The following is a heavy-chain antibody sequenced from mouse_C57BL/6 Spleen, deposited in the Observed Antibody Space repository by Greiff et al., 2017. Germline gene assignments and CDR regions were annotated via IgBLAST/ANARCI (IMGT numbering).Heavy chain of an antibody. CDR3: ARDRYFDY. V-gene: IGHV3-6*01. J-gene: IGHJ2*01. CDR2: ISYDGSN. CDR1: GYSITSGYS. Sequence: DVQLVESGPGLVKPSQSLSLTCSVTGYSITSGYSWNWIRQFPGNKLEWMGYISYDGSNKYNPSLKNRISITRDTSKNQFFLKLNSVTTEDTATYYCARDRYFDYWGQGTTLTVSS.